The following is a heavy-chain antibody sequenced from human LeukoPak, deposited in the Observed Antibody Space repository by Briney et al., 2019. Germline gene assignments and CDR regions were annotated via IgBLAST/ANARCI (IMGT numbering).Heavy chain of an antibody. D-gene: IGHD1-26*01. CDR1: GFTFSDYY. CDR3: ARVGYSGSYYFDY. Sequence: PGGSLRLSCAASGFTFSDYYMSWIRQAPGKGLEWVSYISSSGSTIYYADSVKGRFTISRDNARNSLYLQMNSLRAEDTAVYYCARVGYSGSYYFDYWGQGTLVTVSS. J-gene: IGHJ4*02. V-gene: IGHV3-11*01. CDR2: ISSSGSTI.